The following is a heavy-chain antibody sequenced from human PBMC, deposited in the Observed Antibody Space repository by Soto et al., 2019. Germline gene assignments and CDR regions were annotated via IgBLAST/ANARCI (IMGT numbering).Heavy chain of an antibody. Sequence: PGESLKISCKGSGYSFAGYWITWVRQKPGKGLEWMGRVDPSDSQTYYSPSFRGHVTISATKSITTVFLQWSSLRASDTAMYYCARQIYDSDTGPNFQYYFDSWGQGTPVTVSS. V-gene: IGHV5-10-1*01. D-gene: IGHD3-22*01. CDR2: VDPSDSQT. J-gene: IGHJ4*02. CDR3: ARQIYDSDTGPNFQYYFDS. CDR1: GYSFAGYW.